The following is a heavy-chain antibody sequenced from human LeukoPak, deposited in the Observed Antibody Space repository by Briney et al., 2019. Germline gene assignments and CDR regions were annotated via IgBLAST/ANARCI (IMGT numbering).Heavy chain of an antibody. Sequence: GGGLRPSSSVPGFPFPCVSIHWVRPAPGKGLEYISAISSDGGTTYYADSVEGRFTISRDNSKNTLHLQMSSLRPEDTAVYYCVATGTTSATWGLGTLVTVSS. CDR2: ISSDGGTT. V-gene: IGHV3-64D*09. D-gene: IGHD1-1*01. J-gene: IGHJ5*02. CDR1: GFPFPCVS. CDR3: VATGTTSAT.